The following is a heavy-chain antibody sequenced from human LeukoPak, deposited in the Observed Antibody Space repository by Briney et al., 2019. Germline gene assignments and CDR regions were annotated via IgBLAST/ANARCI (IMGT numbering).Heavy chain of an antibody. V-gene: IGHV4-61*01. Sequence: SQTLSLTCTVSGGSISSGSYYWSWVRQPPGKGLEWIGYIYYSGSTNYNPSLKSRVTISVDTSKNQFSLKLSSVTAADTAVYYCARGYCSGGSCQPFDYWGQGTLVTVSS. CDR1: GGSISSGSYY. CDR3: ARGYCSGGSCQPFDY. J-gene: IGHJ4*02. D-gene: IGHD2-15*01. CDR2: IYYSGST.